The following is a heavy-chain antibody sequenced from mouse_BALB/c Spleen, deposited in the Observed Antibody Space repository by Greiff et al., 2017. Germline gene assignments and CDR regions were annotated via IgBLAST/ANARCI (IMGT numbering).Heavy chain of an antibody. CDR1: GFTFSDYY. D-gene: IGHD1-1*01. J-gene: IGHJ4*01. CDR3: ARGYYGSSYYYAMDY. Sequence: DVMLVESGGGLVKPGGSLKLSCAASGFTFSDYYMYWVRQTPEKRLEWVATISDGGSYTYYPDSVKGRFTISRDNAKNNLYLQMSSLKSEDTAMYYCARGYYGSSYYYAMDYWGQGTSVTVSS. CDR2: ISDGGSYT. V-gene: IGHV5-4*02.